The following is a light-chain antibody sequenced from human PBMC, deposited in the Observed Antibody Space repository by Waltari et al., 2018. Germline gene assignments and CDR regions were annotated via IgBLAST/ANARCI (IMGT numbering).Light chain of an antibody. CDR2: KAS. Sequence: DIQMTQSPSTLSASVGDTVTLTCRAIQSIGDWLAWLQQKPGKAPKVLIYKASSLDTCVPSRFSGSGSGTEFTLTITSLQPDDFATYYCQQCDTYYWTFGQGTQLEMK. V-gene: IGKV1-5*03. CDR1: QSIGDW. CDR3: QQCDTYYWT. J-gene: IGKJ1*01.